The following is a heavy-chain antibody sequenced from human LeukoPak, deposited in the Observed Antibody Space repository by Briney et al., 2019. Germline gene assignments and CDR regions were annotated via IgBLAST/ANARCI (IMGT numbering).Heavy chain of an antibody. D-gene: IGHD5-18*01. CDR3: ARDAVDTANAV. Sequence: GGSLRPSCAASGFTLTTYWMHWVRQAPGKGLVWVSHINSDGSITSYADSVKGRFTISRDNAKNTLYLQMNSLRAEDTAVYYCARDAVDTANAVWGQGTTVTVSS. J-gene: IGHJ6*02. CDR2: INSDGSIT. CDR1: GFTLTTYW. V-gene: IGHV3-74*01.